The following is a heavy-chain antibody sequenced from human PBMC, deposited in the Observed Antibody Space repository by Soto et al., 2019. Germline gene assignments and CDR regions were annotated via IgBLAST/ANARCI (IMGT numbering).Heavy chain of an antibody. CDR1: GGSISSYY. CDR2: IYYSGST. V-gene: IGHV4-59*01. D-gene: IGHD5-12*01. CDR3: ARTPSPMKSGYDFDYYYGMDV. Sequence: QVQLQESGPGLVKPSETLSLTCTVSGGSISSYYWSWIRQPPGKGLEWIGYIYYSGSTNYNPSLKCRVTISVDTSKKQFSLKLSSVTAADTAVYYCARTPSPMKSGYDFDYYYGMDVWGQGTTVTVSS. J-gene: IGHJ6*02.